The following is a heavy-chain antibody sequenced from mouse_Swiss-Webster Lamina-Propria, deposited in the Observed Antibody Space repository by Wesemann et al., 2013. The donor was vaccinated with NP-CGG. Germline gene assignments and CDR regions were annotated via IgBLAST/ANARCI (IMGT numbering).Heavy chain of an antibody. CDR2: IYWDDDK. CDR1: GFSLSTSGMG. V-gene: IGHV8-12*01. J-gene: IGHJ4*01. Sequence: VTLKESGPGILQPSQTLSLTCSFSGFSLSTSGMGVSWIRQPSGKGLEWLAHIYWDDDKRYNPSLKSRLTISKDTSSNQVFLKITSVDTADTATYYCARSYYAMDYWGQGTSVTVSS. CDR3: ARSYYAMDY.